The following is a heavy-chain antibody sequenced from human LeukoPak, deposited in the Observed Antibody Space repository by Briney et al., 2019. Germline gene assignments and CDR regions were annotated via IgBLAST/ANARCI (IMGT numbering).Heavy chain of an antibody. J-gene: IGHJ4*02. CDR2: ISSSGSTI. CDR1: GFTFSDYY. V-gene: IGHV3-11*01. CDR3: AKDATSYYYGSGSYYPKYYFDY. D-gene: IGHD3-10*01. Sequence: PGGSLRLSCAASGFTFSDYYMSWIRQAPGKGLEWLSYISSSGSTIYYADSVKGRFTISRDNSKNTLYLQMNSLRAEDTAVYYCAKDATSYYYGSGSYYPKYYFDYWGQGTLVTVSS.